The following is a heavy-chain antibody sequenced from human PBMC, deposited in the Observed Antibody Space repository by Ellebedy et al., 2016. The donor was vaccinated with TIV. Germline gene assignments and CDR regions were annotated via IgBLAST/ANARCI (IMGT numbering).Heavy chain of an antibody. J-gene: IGHJ6*02. Sequence: AASVKVSCKSSGYRFIDYGVTWVRQAPGQGLDWMGWVSAYSGNTNYAENLQGRVTMTTDTSTDTAYMVLRSLRSDDTDVYFCARYSVSGTYYRNGMDVWGQGTTVTVSS. V-gene: IGHV1-18*01. D-gene: IGHD3-10*01. CDR2: VSAYSGNT. CDR1: GYRFIDYG. CDR3: ARYSVSGTYYRNGMDV.